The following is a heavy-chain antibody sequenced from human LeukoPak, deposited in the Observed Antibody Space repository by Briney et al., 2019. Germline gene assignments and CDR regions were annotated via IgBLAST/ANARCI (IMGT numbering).Heavy chain of an antibody. CDR2: ISSNGGIT. CDR3: ARDRSGYANDAFDF. J-gene: IGHJ3*01. CDR1: GFTFSNYA. D-gene: IGHD3-3*01. Sequence: GGSLRLSCSASGFTFSNYAMHWVRQAPGKGLEYVSDISSNGGITYYADSVKGRFTVSRDNSKNTMFLQMNSLRAEDTAVYHCARDRSGYANDAFDFWGQGTMVTVSS. V-gene: IGHV3-64*04.